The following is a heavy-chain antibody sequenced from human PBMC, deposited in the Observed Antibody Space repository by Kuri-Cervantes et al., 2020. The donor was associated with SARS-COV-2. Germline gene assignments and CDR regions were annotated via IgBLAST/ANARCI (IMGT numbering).Heavy chain of an antibody. CDR3: ARVACTNGECSYFDY. D-gene: IGHD2-8*01. CDR1: GYTFTGYY. V-gene: IGHV1-2*02. J-gene: IGHJ4*02. Sequence: ASVKVSCKASGYTFTGYYMHWVRQAPGQGLEWMGWIDPNSGGTNYAQKFQGRVTMTRDTTISTAYMELSRLRSDDTAVYYCARVACTNGECSYFDYWGQGTLVTVSS. CDR2: IDPNSGGT.